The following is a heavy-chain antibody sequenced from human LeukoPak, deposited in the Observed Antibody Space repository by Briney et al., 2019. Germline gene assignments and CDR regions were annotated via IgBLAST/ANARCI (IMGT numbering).Heavy chain of an antibody. CDR1: GYTFSDYY. J-gene: IGHJ4*02. Sequence: ASVKVSCKASGYTFSDYYLHWLRQAPGQGLEWMGWMHPNSGGTSYAQNFQGRVTMTRDTSITTAYMELSRLTSDDTAVYYCASLAHFDGSTYYPDFWGQGTLVTVSS. V-gene: IGHV1-2*02. CDR3: ASLAHFDGSTYYPDF. CDR2: MHPNSGGT. D-gene: IGHD3-22*01.